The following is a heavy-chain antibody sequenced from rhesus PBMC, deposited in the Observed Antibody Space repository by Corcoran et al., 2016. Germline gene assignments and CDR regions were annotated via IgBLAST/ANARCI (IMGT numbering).Heavy chain of an antibody. Sequence: EVQLVQSGAEVKRPGESLKISCRTSGYSFTSYWLSWVRQLPGKGLEWMAAIDPSDSESRYNPSFQGQVTISADKSITTAYLQWSRLKASDTATYYCAKDAGDYWGQGVLVTVSS. J-gene: IGHJ4*01. CDR2: IDPSDSES. CDR1: GYSFTSYW. CDR3: AKDAGDY. V-gene: IGHV5-20*01.